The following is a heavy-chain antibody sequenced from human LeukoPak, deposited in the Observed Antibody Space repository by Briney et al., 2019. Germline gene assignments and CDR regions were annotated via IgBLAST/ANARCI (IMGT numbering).Heavy chain of an antibody. CDR3: ARERGYSGYDPVDY. V-gene: IGHV3-30-3*01. D-gene: IGHD5-12*01. Sequence: GGSLRLSCAASGFTCSSYAMHWVRQAPGKGLEWVAVISYDGSNKYYADSVKGRFTISRDNSKNTLYLQMNSLRAEDTAVYYCARERGYSGYDPVDYWGQGTLVTVSS. J-gene: IGHJ4*02. CDR2: ISYDGSNK. CDR1: GFTCSSYA.